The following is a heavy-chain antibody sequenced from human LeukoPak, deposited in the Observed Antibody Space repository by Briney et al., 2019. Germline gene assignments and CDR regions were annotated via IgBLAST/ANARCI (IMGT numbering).Heavy chain of an antibody. CDR2: FDPEDGET. CDR1: GYTLTELS. J-gene: IGHJ5*02. V-gene: IGHV1-24*01. Sequence: ASVKVSCKVSGYTLTELSVHWVRQAPGKGLEWMGSFDPEDGETIYAQKFQGRVTMTEDTSTDTAYMELSSLRSEDTAVYYCATALLVRRVAAFDPWGQGTLVTVSS. D-gene: IGHD2-15*01. CDR3: ATALLVRRVAAFDP.